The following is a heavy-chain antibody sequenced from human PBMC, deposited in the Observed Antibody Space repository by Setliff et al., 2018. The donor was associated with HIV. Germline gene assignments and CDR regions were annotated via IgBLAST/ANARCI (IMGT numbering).Heavy chain of an antibody. J-gene: IGHJ4*02. CDR1: YGSISGHY. CDR3: ARLPDINSWPFDY. Sequence: SETLSLTCTVSYGSISGHYWTWIRQPPGKGLEWIGYIHHSGGTQYNPSLTSRLTMSVDSSKNQFSLSLSSVTAADTAVYYCARLPDINSWPFDYWARGTLVTVS. CDR2: IHHSGGT. D-gene: IGHD6-13*01. V-gene: IGHV4-59*11.